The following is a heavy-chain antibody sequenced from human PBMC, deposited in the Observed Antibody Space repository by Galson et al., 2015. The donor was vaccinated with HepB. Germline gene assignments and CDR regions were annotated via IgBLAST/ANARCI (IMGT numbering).Heavy chain of an antibody. CDR3: ARDVEMGYSSSWYWRTTPYYFDY. Sequence: SVKVSCKASGYTFTSYAMNWVRQAPGQGLEWMGWINTNTGNPTYAQGFTGRFVFSLDTSVSTAYLQISSLKAEDTAVYYCARDVEMGYSSSWYWRTTPYYFDYWGQGTLVTVSS. CDR2: INTNTGNP. J-gene: IGHJ4*02. V-gene: IGHV7-4-1*02. CDR1: GYTFTSYA. D-gene: IGHD6-13*01.